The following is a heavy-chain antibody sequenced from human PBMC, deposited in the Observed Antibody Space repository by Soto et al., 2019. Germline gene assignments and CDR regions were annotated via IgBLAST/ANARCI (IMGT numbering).Heavy chain of an antibody. D-gene: IGHD6-6*01. Sequence: PGGSLRLSCAASGFPFSSYSMHWVRQAPGKGLEWVAVISYDGSNKYYADSVKGRFTISRDNSKNTLYLQMNSLRAEDTAVYYCARDLWTSSIAALVYWGQGTLVTVSS. CDR3: ARDLWTSSIAALVY. J-gene: IGHJ4*02. CDR1: GFPFSSYS. CDR2: ISYDGSNK. V-gene: IGHV3-30-3*01.